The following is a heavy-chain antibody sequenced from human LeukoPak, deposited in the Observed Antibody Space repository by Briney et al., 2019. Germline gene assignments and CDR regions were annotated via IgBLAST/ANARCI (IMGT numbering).Heavy chain of an antibody. V-gene: IGHV3-23*01. CDR3: AKAGVTITFGGVIVIPLDY. J-gene: IGHJ4*02. CDR1: GFTFSSYA. Sequence: GGXLRLSCAASGFTFSSYAMSWVRQAPGKGLEWVSAISGSGGSTYYADSVKGRFTISRDNSKNTLDVQMNSQRAEDTGVYYCAKAGVTITFGGVIVIPLDYWGQGTLVTVSS. D-gene: IGHD3-16*02. CDR2: ISGSGGST.